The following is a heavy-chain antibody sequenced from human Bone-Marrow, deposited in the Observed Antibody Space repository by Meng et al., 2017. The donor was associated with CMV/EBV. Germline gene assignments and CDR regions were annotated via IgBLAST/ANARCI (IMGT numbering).Heavy chain of an antibody. CDR3: AKREPEVPAAMSMDV. V-gene: IGHV3-23*01. CDR1: GFTFSSYA. Sequence: GESLKISCAASGFTFSSYAMSWVRQAPGKGLEWVSAISGSGGSTYYADSVKGRFTISRDNSKNTLYLQMNSLRAEDTAVYYCAKREPEVPAAMSMDVWGQGTTVTVSS. D-gene: IGHD2-2*01. CDR2: ISGSGGST. J-gene: IGHJ6*02.